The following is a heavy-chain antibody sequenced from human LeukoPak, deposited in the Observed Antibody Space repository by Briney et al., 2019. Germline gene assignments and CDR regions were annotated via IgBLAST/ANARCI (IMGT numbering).Heavy chain of an antibody. D-gene: IGHD6-13*01. Sequence: GSLRLSCAASGFTVSSNYMSWVRQPPGKGLEWIGEINHSGSTNYNPSLKSRVTISVDTSKDQFSLKLSSVTAADTAVYYCAAAGRTHLTSYYFDYWGQGTLVTVSS. CDR3: AAAGRTHLTSYYFDY. J-gene: IGHJ4*02. V-gene: IGHV4-34*08. CDR1: GFTVSSNY. CDR2: INHSGST.